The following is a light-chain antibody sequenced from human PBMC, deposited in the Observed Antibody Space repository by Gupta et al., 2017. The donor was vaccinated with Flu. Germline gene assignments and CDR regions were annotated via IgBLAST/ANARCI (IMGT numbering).Light chain of an antibody. J-gene: IGKJ4*01. V-gene: IGKV3-20*01. CDR3: RQEGSSPLT. CDR2: GVS. Sequence: EIVLTQAPGTLSLSPGERVALACRASRSVPSSYLAWYQQTPGQAPRLLIYGVSRSATGIPDRFSGSGSGTEFTLTISRLEPEDFAVYCCRQEGSSPLTFGGGTKLE. CDR1: RSVPSSY.